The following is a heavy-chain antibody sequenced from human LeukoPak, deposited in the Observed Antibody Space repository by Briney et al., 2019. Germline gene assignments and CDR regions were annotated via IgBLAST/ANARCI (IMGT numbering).Heavy chain of an antibody. D-gene: IGHD3-9*01. CDR1: GGSISSYY. J-gene: IGHJ5*02. Sequence: PSETLSLTCTVSGGSISSYYWSWIRQPPGEGLEWIGYIYYSGSTNYNPSLKSRVTISVDTSKNQFSLKLSSVTAADTAVYYCARENYDILTDSYNWFDPWGQGTLVTVSS. CDR2: IYYSGST. V-gene: IGHV4-59*01. CDR3: ARENYDILTDSYNWFDP.